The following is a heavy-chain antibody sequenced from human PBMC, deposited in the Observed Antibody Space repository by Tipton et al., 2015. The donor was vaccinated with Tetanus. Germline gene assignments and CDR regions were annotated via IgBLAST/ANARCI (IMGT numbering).Heavy chain of an antibody. CDR2: ISSSGSTI. J-gene: IGHJ4*02. D-gene: IGHD4-11*01. CDR3: AKDGRGTTVTRRNYFDY. V-gene: IGHV3-11*01. CDR1: GFTFSDYY. Sequence: SLRLSCAASGFTFSDYYMSWIRQAPGKGLEWVSYISSSGSTIYYADSVEGRFTISRDNAKNSLYPQMNSLRAEDTAVYYCAKDGRGTTVTRRNYFDYWGQGTLVTVSS.